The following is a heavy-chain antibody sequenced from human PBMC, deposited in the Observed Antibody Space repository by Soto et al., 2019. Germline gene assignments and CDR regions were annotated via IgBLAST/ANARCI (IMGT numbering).Heavy chain of an antibody. CDR1: GFTFSAYG. CDR3: ARDPRRDCYNRFDY. CDR2: IWYDGSNK. D-gene: IGHD2-21*01. Sequence: GGSLRLSCAASGFTFSAYGMHWVRQAPDKGLEWVAVIWYDGSNKYYADSVKGRFTISRDNSKNTLYLQMNDLRAEDTAVDYCARDPRRDCYNRFDYWGQGTPVTVSS. V-gene: IGHV3-33*01. J-gene: IGHJ4*02.